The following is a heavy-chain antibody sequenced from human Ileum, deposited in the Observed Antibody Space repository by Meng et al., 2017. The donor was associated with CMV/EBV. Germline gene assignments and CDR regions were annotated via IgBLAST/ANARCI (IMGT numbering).Heavy chain of an antibody. D-gene: IGHD6-19*01. CDR3: ARHGKYSSGSHWFDP. V-gene: IGHV5-51*01. J-gene: IGHJ5*02. CDR1: GYSFTSHW. CDR2: IYPGDSDT. Sequence: GESLKISCKGSGYSFTSHWIGWVRQMPGKGLEWMGIIYPGDSDTRYSPSFQGQVTISADKSINTAYLQWSSLKASDTAMYFCARHGKYSSGSHWFDPWGQGTLVTVSS.